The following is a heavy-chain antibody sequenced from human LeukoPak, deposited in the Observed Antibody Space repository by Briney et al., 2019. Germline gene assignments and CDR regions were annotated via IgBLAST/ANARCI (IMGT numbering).Heavy chain of an antibody. D-gene: IGHD5-12*01. V-gene: IGHV3-21*01. CDR3: ARDGVATITAGGDFDY. CDR1: GFNSSSYS. J-gene: IGHJ4*02. CDR2: ISSSSSYI. Sequence: GGSLTLSCAASGFNSSSYSMNWVRQAPGKGLEWVSSISSSSSYIYYADSVKGRFTISRDNAKNSLYLQMNSLRAQDTAVYYCARDGVATITAGGDFDYWGQGTLVTVSS.